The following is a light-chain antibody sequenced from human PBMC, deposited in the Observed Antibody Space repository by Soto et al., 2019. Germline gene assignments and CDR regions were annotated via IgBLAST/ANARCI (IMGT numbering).Light chain of an antibody. J-gene: IGLJ1*01. CDR3: SSYTSSTTRV. CDR2: DVS. CDR1: SSDVGDYNY. Sequence: QPASVSGSPGQSITISCTGTSSDVGDYNYVSWYQQHPGKAPKLMIYDVSNRPSGVSNRFSGSKSGSTASLTISGLQAEDEADYYCSSYTSSTTRVFGTGTKVTVL. V-gene: IGLV2-14*01.